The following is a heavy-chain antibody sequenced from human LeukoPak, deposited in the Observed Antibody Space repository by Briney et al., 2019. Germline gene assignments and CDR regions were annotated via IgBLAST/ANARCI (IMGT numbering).Heavy chain of an antibody. CDR1: GYTFTGYY. Sequence: GASVKVSCKASGYTFTGYYMHWVRQAPGQGLEWMGWINPNSGGTYFAQKFQGRVTMTRDTSISTAYMELSRLTSDDTAVYHCARGRLRRGVFDWLWIADAFDIWGQGTMVTVSS. J-gene: IGHJ3*02. D-gene: IGHD3-9*01. CDR2: INPNSGGT. CDR3: ARGRLRRGVFDWLWIADAFDI. V-gene: IGHV1-2*02.